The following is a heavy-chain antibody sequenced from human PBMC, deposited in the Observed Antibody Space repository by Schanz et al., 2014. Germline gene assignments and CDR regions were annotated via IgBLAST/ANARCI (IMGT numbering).Heavy chain of an antibody. J-gene: IGHJ6*02. CDR1: GYTFTSYS. Sequence: QVQLVQSGAEVKKPGASVKVSCKASGYTFTSYSIHWVRQAPGQGLEWMGWINVGNGNMKYSQKFQGRVTVTSDTSAITAYMELTILISEDTAVYFCARDLTVDTGYVVHYYCYGIDVWGQGTTXTVSS. CDR3: ARDLTVDTGYVVHYYCYGIDV. V-gene: IGHV1-3*01. D-gene: IGHD5-12*01. CDR2: INVGNGNM.